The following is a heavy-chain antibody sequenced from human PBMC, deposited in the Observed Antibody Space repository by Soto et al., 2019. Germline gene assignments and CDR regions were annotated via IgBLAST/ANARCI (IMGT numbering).Heavy chain of an antibody. D-gene: IGHD1-26*01. J-gene: IGHJ4*02. CDR1: GGSISSYY. CDR3: ARGGVVGAIAG. CDR2: IYYSGST. Sequence: SETLSLTCTVSGGSISSYYWSWIRQPPGKGLEWIGYIYYSGSTNYNPSLKSRVTISVDTSKNQFSLKLSSVTAADTAVYYCARGGVVGAIAGWGQGTLVTVSS. V-gene: IGHV4-59*01.